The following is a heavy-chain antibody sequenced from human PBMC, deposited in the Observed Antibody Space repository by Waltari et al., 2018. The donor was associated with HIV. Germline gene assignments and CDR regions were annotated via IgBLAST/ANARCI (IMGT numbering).Heavy chain of an antibody. CDR3: AREWELPGDHFYGMDV. V-gene: IGHV1-18*01. D-gene: IGHD1-26*01. J-gene: IGHJ6*02. CDR2: ISTYNGNT. Sequence: QVQLVQSGAEVKKPGASVRVSCKASGYTFTNYGISWVRQAPGQGLEWMGWISTYNGNTNYAQMLQGRVTMTTETSASTAYMELRSLTSDDTAIYYCAREWELPGDHFYGMDVWGQGTTVTVSS. CDR1: GYTFTNYG.